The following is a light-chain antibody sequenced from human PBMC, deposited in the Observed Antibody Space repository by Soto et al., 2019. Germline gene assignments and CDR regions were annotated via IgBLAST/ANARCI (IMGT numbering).Light chain of an antibody. V-gene: IGLV2-14*01. Sequence: QSVPTQRASVSGSPGQTITISCTGTSSHVGRYHTVSWSQHYPGKAAKLIIYKFTHRPARISGRFSASKSSNTASLTISRLQAEDEADYYGDSLRVSHLYVFGSGTKVTVL. J-gene: IGLJ1*01. CDR1: SSHVGRYHT. CDR2: KFT. CDR3: DSLRVSHLYV.